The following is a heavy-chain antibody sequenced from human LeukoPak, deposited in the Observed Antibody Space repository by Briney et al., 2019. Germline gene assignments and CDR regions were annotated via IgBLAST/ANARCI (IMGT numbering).Heavy chain of an antibody. V-gene: IGHV4-39*01. Sequence: SETLSLTCTVSGGSISSSPYYWGWIRQPPGKGLEWIGSISYSGSTYYNPSLKSRVTISVDTSKNQFSLNLSSVTAADTAMYYCVEDYYMDVWGKGTTVTVPS. CDR3: VEDYYMDV. CDR2: ISYSGST. J-gene: IGHJ6*03. CDR1: GGSISSSPYY.